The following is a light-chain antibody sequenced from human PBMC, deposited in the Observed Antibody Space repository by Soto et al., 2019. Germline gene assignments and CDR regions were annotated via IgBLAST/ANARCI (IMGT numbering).Light chain of an antibody. CDR3: QERTGWPPWT. CDR1: QSVSLS. J-gene: IGKJ1*01. CDR2: DAS. Sequence: EIVLTQSPATLSLSPGGRATLSCRASQSVSLSLAWYQQKPGQAPRLLIYDASKRASGFPARFSGSGSGTDFTLTISSLEPEDFEVYYCQERTGWPPWTFGQGTKVEIE. V-gene: IGKV3-11*01.